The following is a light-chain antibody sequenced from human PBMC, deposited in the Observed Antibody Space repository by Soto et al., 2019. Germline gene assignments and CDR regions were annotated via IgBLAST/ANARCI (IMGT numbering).Light chain of an antibody. J-gene: IGKJ2*01. CDR3: QSSWGMAPYS. Sequence: DVHVTQSPSSLSASLGDTVTLTCRTNQTISNYLHWYQHRPRKAPRLLIYAASTLQQGVPSRFSGSGSGTYFTLTINTLHSADFATVYCQSSWGMAPYSFGPGTKVEI. V-gene: IGKV1-39*01. CDR1: QTISNY. CDR2: AAS.